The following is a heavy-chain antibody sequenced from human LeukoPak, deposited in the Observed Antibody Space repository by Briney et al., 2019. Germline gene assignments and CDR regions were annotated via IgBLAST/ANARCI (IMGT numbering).Heavy chain of an antibody. Sequence: PGGSLRLSCAASGFTFSSYEMNWVRQAPGKGLEWVSYISSSGSTIYYADSVKGRFTISRDNAKNSLYLQMNSLRAEDTAVYYCARDPRLRYFDWLVEGHYYFDYWGQGTLVTVSS. J-gene: IGHJ4*02. CDR3: ARDPRLRYFDWLVEGHYYFDY. D-gene: IGHD3-9*01. CDR2: ISSSGSTI. V-gene: IGHV3-48*03. CDR1: GFTFSSYE.